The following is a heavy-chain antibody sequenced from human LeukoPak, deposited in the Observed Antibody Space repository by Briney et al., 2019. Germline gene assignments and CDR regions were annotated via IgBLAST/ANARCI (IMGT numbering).Heavy chain of an antibody. CDR1: GFSLSNYW. Sequence: PGGSLRLSCAASGFSLSNYWISWVRQAPGEGLEWVANIKLDGSEKYYVNSVKGRFTISRDNAKNSLNLQMNSLRAEDTAVYYCARETRGSYVPGLDSWGQETLVTVPS. D-gene: IGHD1-26*01. CDR2: IKLDGSEK. J-gene: IGHJ4*02. CDR3: ARETRGSYVPGLDS. V-gene: IGHV3-7*01.